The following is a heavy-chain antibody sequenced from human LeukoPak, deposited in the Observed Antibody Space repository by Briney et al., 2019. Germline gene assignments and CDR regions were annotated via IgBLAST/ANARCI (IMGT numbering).Heavy chain of an antibody. CDR3: ARDLIRYSSGWYDY. CDR1: GFTFSSYP. D-gene: IGHD6-19*01. V-gene: IGHV3-33*08. CDR2: IWYDGSNK. Sequence: GGSLRLSCAASGFTFSSYPMHWVRQAPGKGLEWVAVIWYDGSNKYYADSVKGRFTISRDNSMNTLYLQMNSLRAEDTAVYYCARDLIRYSSGWYDYWGQGTLVTVSS. J-gene: IGHJ4*02.